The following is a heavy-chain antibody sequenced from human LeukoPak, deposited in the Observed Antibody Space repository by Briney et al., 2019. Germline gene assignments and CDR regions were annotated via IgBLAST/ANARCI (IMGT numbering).Heavy chain of an antibody. CDR2: INHSGST. V-gene: IGHV4-34*01. J-gene: IGHJ4*02. CDR3: ARGRYCSSTSCYEFDY. CDR1: GGSFSGYY. D-gene: IGHD2-2*01. Sequence: SETLSLTCAVYGGSFSGYYWSWIRQPPGKGLEWIGEINHSGSTNYNPSLKSRVTISVDTSKNQFSLKLSSVTAADTAVYYCARGRYCSSTSCYEFDYWAQGTLVTVSS.